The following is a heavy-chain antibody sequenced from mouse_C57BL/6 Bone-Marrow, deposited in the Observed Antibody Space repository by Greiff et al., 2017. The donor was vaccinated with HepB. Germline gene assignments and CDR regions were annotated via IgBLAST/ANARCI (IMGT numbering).Heavy chain of an antibody. J-gene: IGHJ2*01. V-gene: IGHV1-81*01. D-gene: IGHD1-1*01. CDR3: ARHTPIYYGSHYFDY. CDR1: GYTFTSYG. CDR2: IYPRSGNT. Sequence: QVQLKQSGAELARPGASVKLSCKASGYTFTSYGIRWVKQRTGQGLEWIGEIYPRSGNTYYNEKFKGKATLTADKSSSTAYMELRSLTSEDSAVYVCARHTPIYYGSHYFDYWGRGTTLTVSA.